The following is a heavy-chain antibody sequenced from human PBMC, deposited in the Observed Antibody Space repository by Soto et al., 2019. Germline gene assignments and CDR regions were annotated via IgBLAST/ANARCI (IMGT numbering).Heavy chain of an antibody. CDR2: IYYSGST. CDR3: ARGGSLALWFDP. D-gene: IGHD3-16*01. V-gene: IGHV4-59*01. CDR1: GGSISSYY. Sequence: SETLSLTCTVSGGSISSYYWSWIRQPPGKGLEWIGYIYYSGSTNYNPSLKSRVTISVDTSKNQFSLKLSSVTAADTAVYYCARGGSLALWFDPWGQGTLVTVSS. J-gene: IGHJ5*02.